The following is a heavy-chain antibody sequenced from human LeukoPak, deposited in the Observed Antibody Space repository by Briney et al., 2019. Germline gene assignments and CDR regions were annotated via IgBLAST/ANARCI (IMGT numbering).Heavy chain of an antibody. D-gene: IGHD2/OR15-2a*01. V-gene: IGHV3-23*01. Sequence: GGSLRLSCAASGFTFSSYATSWVRQGPGKGLEWVSTMSASDAGTYYADSVKGRLTISRDNSKNTLYLQMNSLRAEDTAVYYCAREGPRGNSQFDYWGQGTLVTVSS. J-gene: IGHJ4*02. CDR1: GFTFSSYA. CDR2: MSASDAGT. CDR3: AREGPRGNSQFDY.